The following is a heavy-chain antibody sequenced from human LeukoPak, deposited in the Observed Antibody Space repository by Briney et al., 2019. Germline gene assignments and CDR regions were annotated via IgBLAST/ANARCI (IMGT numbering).Heavy chain of an antibody. CDR2: IKQDGSEK. Sequence: GGSLRLSCAASGFPFSTFWMNWVRQAPGKGLEWVANIKQDGSEKNYVDSVKGRFTISRDNAKNSVFLQMNGLRAEDTAVYYCARDVSGTYYYNYMDVWGRGTTVTISS. CDR3: ARDVSGTYYYNYMDV. V-gene: IGHV3-7*01. CDR1: GFPFSTFW. D-gene: IGHD1-1*01. J-gene: IGHJ6*03.